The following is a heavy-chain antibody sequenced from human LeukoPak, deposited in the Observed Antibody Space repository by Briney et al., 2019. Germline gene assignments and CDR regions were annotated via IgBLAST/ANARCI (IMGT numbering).Heavy chain of an antibody. Sequence: GGSLRLSCAASGFTFSDYWMHWVRQAPGKGLVYVSRINNDGSSAHYAGSAQGRFTISRDNAKNTLYLQMGSLTAEDTAVYYCARPVAGTYAPMAYWGQGILVTVSS. CDR2: INNDGSSA. CDR1: GFTFSDYW. J-gene: IGHJ4*02. CDR3: ARPVAGTYAPMAY. V-gene: IGHV3-74*01. D-gene: IGHD6-19*01.